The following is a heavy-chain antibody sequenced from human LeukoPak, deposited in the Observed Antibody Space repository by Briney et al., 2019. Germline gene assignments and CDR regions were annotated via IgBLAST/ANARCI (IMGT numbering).Heavy chain of an antibody. Sequence: GGSLRLSCVASGFSFSSYWMNWVRQAPGKGLEWVANIRQDGSEKYYVDSVKGRFTISRDNAKNSLSLQMNSLRTEDMAVYYCAKGSSIVATAHYFDYWGQGTLVTVSS. D-gene: IGHD5-12*01. CDR2: IRQDGSEK. CDR1: GFSFSSYW. CDR3: AKGSSIVATAHYFDY. V-gene: IGHV3-7*02. J-gene: IGHJ4*02.